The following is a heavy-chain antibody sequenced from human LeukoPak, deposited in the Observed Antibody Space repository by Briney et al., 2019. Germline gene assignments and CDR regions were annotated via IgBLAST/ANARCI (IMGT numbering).Heavy chain of an antibody. V-gene: IGHV1-18*01. CDR1: GYTFTSYG. Sequence: ASVKVSCTASGYTFTSYGISWVRQAPGQGLEWMGWISAYNGNTNYAQKLQGRVTMTTDTSTSTAYMELRSLRSDDTAVYYCARVEDCSSTSCYFTTGFDYWGQGTLVTVSS. CDR3: ARVEDCSSTSCYFTTGFDY. D-gene: IGHD2-2*01. CDR2: ISAYNGNT. J-gene: IGHJ4*02.